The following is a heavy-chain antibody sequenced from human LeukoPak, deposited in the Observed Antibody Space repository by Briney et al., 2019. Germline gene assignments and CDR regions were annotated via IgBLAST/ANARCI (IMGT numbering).Heavy chain of an antibody. D-gene: IGHD6-19*01. Sequence: PSETLSLTCAVYGGSFSGYYWSWIRHPPGKGREWSGEINHSGSTNYNPSLKSRVTISVDTSKNQFSLKLSSVTAADTAVYYCARQATIYSSGWSRDAFDIWRQGTMVTVSS. CDR2: INHSGST. V-gene: IGHV4-34*01. CDR1: GGSFSGYY. J-gene: IGHJ3*02. CDR3: ARQATIYSSGWSRDAFDI.